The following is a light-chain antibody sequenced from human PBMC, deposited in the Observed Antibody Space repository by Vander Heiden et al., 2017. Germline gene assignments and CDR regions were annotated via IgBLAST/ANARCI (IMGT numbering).Light chain of an antibody. V-gene: IGLV2-8*01. Sequence: QSALTHPPSASQYPGQSVTFSCTGTSRGVGSYHFFPWFQLPPGKSPTVMIYEFSKPPAGVPDRLSGAKSGNTASLTVAGFQAEDEADDYCSSDAGSYNLVFGGGTKLTVL. CDR1: SRGVGSYHF. J-gene: IGLJ2*01. CDR2: EFS. CDR3: SSDAGSYNLV.